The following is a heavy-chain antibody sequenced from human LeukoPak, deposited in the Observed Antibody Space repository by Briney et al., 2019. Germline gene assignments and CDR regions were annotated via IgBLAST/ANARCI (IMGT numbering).Heavy chain of an antibody. J-gene: IGHJ5*02. V-gene: IGHV3-48*01. CDR1: GFAFSSYS. CDR2: ISSSSSTI. CDR3: ARTMVRGVITHNWFDP. Sequence: GGSLRLSCAASGFAFSSYSMNWVRQAPGKGLEWVSYISSSSSTIYYADSVKGRFTISRDNAKNSLYLQMNSLRAEDTAVYYCARTMVRGVITHNWFDPWGQGTLVTVSS. D-gene: IGHD3-10*01.